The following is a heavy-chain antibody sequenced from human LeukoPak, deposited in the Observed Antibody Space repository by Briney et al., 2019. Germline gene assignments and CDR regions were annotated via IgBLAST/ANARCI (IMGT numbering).Heavy chain of an antibody. CDR2: ISAYNGNT. J-gene: IGHJ6*02. D-gene: IGHD6-13*01. V-gene: IGHV1-18*01. CDR3: ARVRYSSSWYVIKYYYYGMDV. CDR1: GYTFTSYG. Sequence: EASVKVSCKACGYTFTSYGISWVRQAPGQGLEWLGWISAYNGNTNYAQKLQGRVTMTTDTSTSTAYMELRSLRSDDTAVYYCARVRYSSSWYVIKYYYYGMDVWGQGTTVTVSS.